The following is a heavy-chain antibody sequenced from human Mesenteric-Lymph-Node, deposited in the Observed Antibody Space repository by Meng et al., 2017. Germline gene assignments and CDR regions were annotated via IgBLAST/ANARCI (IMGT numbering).Heavy chain of an antibody. CDR1: GFTFSYYA. V-gene: IGHV3-23*01. Sequence: GESLKISCAASGFTFSYYAMSWVRQAPGKGLEWVSAISDNGGSTNYADSVKGRFTISRDNSKNTVHLQMNSLRDGDTAIYYCAKAPYAATRGVWYFDCWGQGTLVTVSS. CDR2: ISDNGGST. CDR3: AKAPYAATRGVWYFDC. D-gene: IGHD1-26*01. J-gene: IGHJ4*02.